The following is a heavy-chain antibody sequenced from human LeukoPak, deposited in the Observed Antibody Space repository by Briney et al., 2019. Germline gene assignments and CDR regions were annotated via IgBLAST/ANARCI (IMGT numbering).Heavy chain of an antibody. CDR2: IYYSGST. CDR3: ASQERFNFDY. CDR1: GGSISSYY. Sequence: PSETLSLTCTVSGGSISSYYWSWIRQPPRPGLEWIGYIYYSGSTNYNPSLKSRVTISVDTSKNQFSLKLSSVTAADTAVYYCASQERFNFDYWGQGTLVTVSS. V-gene: IGHV4-59*08. D-gene: IGHD1-1*01. J-gene: IGHJ4*02.